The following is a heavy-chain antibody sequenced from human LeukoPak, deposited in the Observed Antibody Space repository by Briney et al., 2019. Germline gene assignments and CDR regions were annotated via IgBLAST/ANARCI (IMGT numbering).Heavy chain of an antibody. V-gene: IGHV4-34*01. Sequence: GSLRLSCAASGFTFSSYAMSWVRQPPGKGLEWIGEINHSGSTNYNPSLNGRVSVSVDTSKSQFSLRLNSVTAADTAVYYCARNSPYFDFWGQGNLVTVSS. D-gene: IGHD2-21*01. CDR1: GFTFSSYA. CDR2: INHSGST. J-gene: IGHJ4*02. CDR3: ARNSPYFDF.